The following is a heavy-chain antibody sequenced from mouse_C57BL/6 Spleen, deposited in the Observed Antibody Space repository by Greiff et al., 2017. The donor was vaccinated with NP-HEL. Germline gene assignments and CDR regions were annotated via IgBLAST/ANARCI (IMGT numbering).Heavy chain of an antibody. CDR1: GYTFTSYW. V-gene: IGHV1-64*01. CDR2: IHPNSGST. J-gene: IGHJ3*01. CDR3: ARGGYGSSHPWFAY. D-gene: IGHD1-1*01. Sequence: QVQLQQSGAELVKPGASVKLSCKASGYTFTSYWMHWVKQRPGQGLEWIGMIHPNSGSTNYNEKFKSKATLTVDKSSSTAYMQLSSLTSEDSAVYYCARGGYGSSHPWFAYWGQGTLVTVSA.